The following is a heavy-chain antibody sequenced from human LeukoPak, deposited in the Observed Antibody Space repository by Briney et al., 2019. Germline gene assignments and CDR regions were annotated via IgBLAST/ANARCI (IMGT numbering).Heavy chain of an antibody. CDR2: IYHSGNT. D-gene: IGHD6-19*01. CDR1: GYSISSGYY. V-gene: IGHV4-38-2*02. J-gene: IGHJ4*02. Sequence: PSETLSLTCTVSGYSISSGYYWGWIRQPPGKGLELIGSIYHSGNTYYNPSLKSRVTISVDTSKNQFSLKLSSVTAADTAVYYCARDRDSSGWYFDYWGQGTLVTVSS. CDR3: ARDRDSSGWYFDY.